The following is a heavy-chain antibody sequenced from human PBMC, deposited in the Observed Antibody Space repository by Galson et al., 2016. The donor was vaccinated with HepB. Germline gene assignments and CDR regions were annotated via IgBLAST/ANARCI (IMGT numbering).Heavy chain of an antibody. D-gene: IGHD5-12*01. CDR1: GLSVSSNY. J-gene: IGHJ4*02. V-gene: IGHV3-66*01. Sequence: SLRLSCAASGLSVSSNYMTWVRQAPGKGLMWVSVIYTSYTYYTDPVKGRFTIPRDNAKNSLYLQMNSLKADDTALYYCAGDPYRGYANGDYWGQGTLVTVSS. CDR2: IYTSYT. CDR3: AGDPYRGYANGDY.